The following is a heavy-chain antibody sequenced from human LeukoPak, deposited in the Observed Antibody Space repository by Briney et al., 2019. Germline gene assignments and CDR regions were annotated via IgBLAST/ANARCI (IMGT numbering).Heavy chain of an antibody. Sequence: PSETLSLTCTASGGSISSSSYYWGWIRQPPGKGLEWIGSIYYSGSTYYNPSLKSRVTISVDTSKNQFSLKLSSVTAADTAVYYCARLTVVYLGVDIWGQGTMVTVSS. CDR3: ARLTVVYLGVDI. J-gene: IGHJ3*02. CDR1: GGSISSSSYY. D-gene: IGHD2-15*01. V-gene: IGHV4-39*01. CDR2: IYYSGST.